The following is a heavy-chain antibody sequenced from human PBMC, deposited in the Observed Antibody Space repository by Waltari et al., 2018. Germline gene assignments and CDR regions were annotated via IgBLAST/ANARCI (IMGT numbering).Heavy chain of an antibody. CDR1: GGSFSGYY. J-gene: IGHJ5*02. CDR2: INPSGST. Sequence: QVQLQQWGAGLLKPSETLSLTCAVYGGSFSGYYWSWIRQPPGKGLEWIGEINPSGSTNYNPSLKSRVTISVDTSKNQFSRKLSSVTAADTAVYYCARRRVGGYCSGGCWFDPWGQGTLVTVSS. D-gene: IGHD2-15*01. CDR3: ARRRVGGYCSGGCWFDP. V-gene: IGHV4-34*01.